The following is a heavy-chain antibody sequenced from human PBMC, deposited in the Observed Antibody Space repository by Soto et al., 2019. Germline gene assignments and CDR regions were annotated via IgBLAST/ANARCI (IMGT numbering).Heavy chain of an antibody. V-gene: IGHV3-23*01. CDR1: GFSFSTYA. D-gene: IGHD6-13*01. CDR2: ISGTDGST. Sequence: EVQLLESGGGLVQPGGSLRLSCAASGFSFSTYAMNWVRQTPGKGLEWVSGISGTDGSTYYADSVRGRFTISRDNSKNTLYLQMNNLRAEDTALYYCAKDPCSSWYCKYFEYWGQGTLVTVSS. CDR3: AKDPCSSWYCKYFEY. J-gene: IGHJ4*02.